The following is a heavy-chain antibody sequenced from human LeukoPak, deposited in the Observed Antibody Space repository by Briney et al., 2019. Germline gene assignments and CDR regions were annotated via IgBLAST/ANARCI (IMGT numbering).Heavy chain of an antibody. V-gene: IGHV4-4*07. CDR2: IYTSGTA. Sequence: SETLSLTCIVSGGSIGPYYWSWIRQAAGKGPEWIGRIYTSGTADYNPALKGRVFLSVDTAKNQFSLKVTSVTAADTAVYYCASSEGVWGKGTTVTVSS. D-gene: IGHD6-19*01. CDR3: ASSEGV. J-gene: IGHJ6*04. CDR1: GGSIGPYY.